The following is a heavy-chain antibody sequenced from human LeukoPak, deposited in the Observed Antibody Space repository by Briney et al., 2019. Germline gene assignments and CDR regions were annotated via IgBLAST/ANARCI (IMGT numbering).Heavy chain of an antibody. Sequence: KPSQTLSLTCTVSAGSISSYYWSWIRHPPGEGLEWIGRIFTSGSTNYNPSPKSRVTISLDTSKNQFSLKLSSVTAADTAVYYCARVLRCVNCYGLNWFDPWGQGTLVSVSS. D-gene: IGHD2-21*01. CDR2: IFTSGST. J-gene: IGHJ5*02. CDR3: ARVLRCVNCYGLNWFDP. CDR1: AGSISSYY. V-gene: IGHV4-4*07.